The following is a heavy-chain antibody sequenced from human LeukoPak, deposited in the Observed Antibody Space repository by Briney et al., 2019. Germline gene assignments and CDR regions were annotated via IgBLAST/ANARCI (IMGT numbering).Heavy chain of an antibody. CDR3: ARVSSDILTGYYVF. CDR1: DYSFNDYY. D-gene: IGHD3-9*01. V-gene: IGHV1-2*02. Sequence: ASVKVSYTPCDYSFNDYYLHWGLQAPGQGLEWMGWINPNSGRTHYAPKFQGRVTLTTDTSITTAYMEMSSLISGDTALYYCARVSSDILTGYYVFWGQGTLVTVSS. CDR2: INPNSGRT. J-gene: IGHJ4*02.